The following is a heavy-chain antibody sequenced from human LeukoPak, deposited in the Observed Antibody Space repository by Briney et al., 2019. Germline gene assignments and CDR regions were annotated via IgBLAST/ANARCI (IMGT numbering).Heavy chain of an antibody. D-gene: IGHD1-26*01. CDR3: AKWRGAPGQYYNYGMDV. J-gene: IGHJ6*02. Sequence: SCKASGYTFTSYAMHWVRQAPGKGLEWVSAISGSGGSAYYADSVKGRFTISRDNSKNTLYLQMNSLRAEDTAVYYCAKWRGAPGQYYNYGMDVWGQGTTVTVSS. V-gene: IGHV3-23*01. CDR2: ISGSGGSA. CDR1: GYTFTSYA.